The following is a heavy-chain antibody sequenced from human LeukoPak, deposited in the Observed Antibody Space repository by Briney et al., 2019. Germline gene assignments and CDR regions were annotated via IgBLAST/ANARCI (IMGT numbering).Heavy chain of an antibody. CDR2: ISGSGGST. CDR3: AKDHGYCSGGGCHFGGLPDAFDI. CDR1: GFTFSSYA. Sequence: GGSLRLSCAASGFTFSSYAMSWVRQAPGKGLEWVSAISGSGGSTYYSDSVKGRFTISKDFSKNMVYLQMNSLRVEDTALYYCAKDHGYCSGGGCHFGGLPDAFDIWGQGTVVTVSS. V-gene: IGHV3-23*01. D-gene: IGHD2-15*01. J-gene: IGHJ3*02.